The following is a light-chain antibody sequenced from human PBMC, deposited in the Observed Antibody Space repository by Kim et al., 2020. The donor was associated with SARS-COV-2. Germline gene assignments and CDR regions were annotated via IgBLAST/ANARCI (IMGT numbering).Light chain of an antibody. Sequence: ALGQTVRLTFQGDSLRSYYSSWYQQKPGQAPLLVIYEKNNRPSGIPDRFSGSSSGNTASLTITGAQAEDEADYYCNSRESGVNHVVFGGGTQLTVL. CDR2: EKN. V-gene: IGLV3-19*01. CDR3: NSRESGVNHVV. J-gene: IGLJ3*02. CDR1: SLRSYY.